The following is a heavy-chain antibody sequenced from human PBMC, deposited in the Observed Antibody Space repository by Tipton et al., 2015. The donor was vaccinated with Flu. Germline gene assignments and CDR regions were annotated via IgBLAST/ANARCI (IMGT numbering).Heavy chain of an antibody. Sequence: SLRLSCVASGFTYSSYWMNWVRQAPGKGLEWVASIKYDGSEKYFVDSVKGRCTISRDNARNSLYLQVNSLRTEDTAVYYCARAVGTSGAFWGQGTLVTVSS. CDR1: GFTYSSYW. V-gene: IGHV3-7*01. D-gene: IGHD1-26*01. CDR2: IKYDGSEK. CDR3: ARAVGTSGAF. J-gene: IGHJ4*02.